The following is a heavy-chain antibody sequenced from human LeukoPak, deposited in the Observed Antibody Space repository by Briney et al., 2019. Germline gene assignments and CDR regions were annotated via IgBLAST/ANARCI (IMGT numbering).Heavy chain of an antibody. CDR3: AKGYYYDTSGYPLSYGMDV. CDR2: ISGSGGST. Sequence: GGSLRLSCAASGFTFSSYAMSWVRQAPGKGLEWVSAISGSGGSTYYADSVKGRFTISRDNSKNTLYLQMNSLRAEDTAIYYCAKGYYYDTSGYPLSYGMDVWGQGTTVTVSS. V-gene: IGHV3-23*01. D-gene: IGHD3-22*01. J-gene: IGHJ6*02. CDR1: GFTFSSYA.